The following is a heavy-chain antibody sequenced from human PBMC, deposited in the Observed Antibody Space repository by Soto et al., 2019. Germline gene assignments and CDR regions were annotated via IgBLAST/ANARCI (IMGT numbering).Heavy chain of an antibody. V-gene: IGHV3-23*01. J-gene: IGHJ4*02. D-gene: IGHD3-10*01. CDR3: AKGVLLLWFGELFG. CDR1: GFTFSSYA. CDR2: ISGSGGST. Sequence: GGSLRLSCAASGFTFSSYAMSWVRQAPGKGLEWVSAISGSGGSTYYADSVKGRFTISRDNSKNTLYLQMNSLRAEETAVYYCAKGVLLLWFGELFGWGQGTLVPSPQ.